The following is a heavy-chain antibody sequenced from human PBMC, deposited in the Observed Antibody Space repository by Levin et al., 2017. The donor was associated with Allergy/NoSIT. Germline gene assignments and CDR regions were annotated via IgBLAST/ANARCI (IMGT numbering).Heavy chain of an antibody. V-gene: IGHV3-23*01. J-gene: IGHJ4*02. CDR2: ISESGGRT. D-gene: IGHD5-12*01. Sequence: VRQARGKGLECVSAISESGGRTYYADSVEGRFTISRDNSKNTLYLQMNSLRAEDTAVYYCAKDVSLGYSGYGGDYWGQGTLVTVSS. CDR3: AKDVSLGYSGYGGDY.